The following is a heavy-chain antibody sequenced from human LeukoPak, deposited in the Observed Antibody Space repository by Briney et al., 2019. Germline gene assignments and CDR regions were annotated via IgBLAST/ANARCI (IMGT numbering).Heavy chain of an antibody. Sequence: GGSLRLSCAASGFTFSSYAMHWVRQAPGKGLEWVAVISYDGSNKYYADSVKGRFTISRDNSKNTLYLQMNSLRAEDTAVYYCAKLGIVGASFDYWGQGTLVTVSS. CDR3: AKLGIVGASFDY. CDR1: GFTFSSYA. J-gene: IGHJ4*02. D-gene: IGHD1-26*01. V-gene: IGHV3-30*04. CDR2: ISYDGSNK.